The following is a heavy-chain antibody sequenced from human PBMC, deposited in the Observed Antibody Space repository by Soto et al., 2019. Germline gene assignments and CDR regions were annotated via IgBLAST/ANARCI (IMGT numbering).Heavy chain of an antibody. Sequence: PGGSLRLSCTHSGLTFGDYAMTWVRQAPGKGLEWVSGISGSGDSTLYADSAKGRFTISRDNSKSTLYLHMNSLRAEDTAVYYCAKVGYSKPQYYFDYWGQGTLVTVSS. V-gene: IGHV3-23*01. CDR1: GLTFGDYA. CDR2: ISGSGDST. J-gene: IGHJ4*02. CDR3: AKVGYSKPQYYFDY. D-gene: IGHD2-15*01.